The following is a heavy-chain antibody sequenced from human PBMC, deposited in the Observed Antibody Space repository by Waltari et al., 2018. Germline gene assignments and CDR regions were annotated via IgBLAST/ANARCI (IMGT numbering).Heavy chain of an antibody. V-gene: IGHV4-61*09. CDR2: IYTSGST. CDR1: GGSLRSGSYY. J-gene: IGHJ4*02. CDR3: AREGGSIAAAV. D-gene: IGHD6-13*01. Sequence: QVQLQESGPGLVKPSQTLSLTCTVSGGSLRSGSYYWRWIRQPAGKGLEWIGYIYTSGSTNYTRARKRRVTRSVETSKNQVSLKLSSVTAADTAVHYCAREGGSIAAAVWGQGTLVTVSS.